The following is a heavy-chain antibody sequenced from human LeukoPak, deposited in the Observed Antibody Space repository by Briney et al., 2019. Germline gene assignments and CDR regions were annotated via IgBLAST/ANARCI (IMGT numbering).Heavy chain of an antibody. J-gene: IGHJ5*02. CDR2: IYYSGST. Sequence: SETLSLTCTVSGGSINSYYWSWIRQPPGKGLEWIGYIYYSGSTNYNPSLKSRVTISVDTSKNQFSLKLSSVTAADTAVYYCAREFDGHNWFDPWGQGTLVTVSS. V-gene: IGHV4-59*01. CDR3: AREFDGHNWFDP. CDR1: GGSINSYY. D-gene: IGHD3-9*01.